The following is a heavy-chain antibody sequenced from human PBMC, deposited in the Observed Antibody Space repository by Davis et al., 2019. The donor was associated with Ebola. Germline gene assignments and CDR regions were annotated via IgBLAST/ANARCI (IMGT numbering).Heavy chain of an antibody. Sequence: GESLKISCAASGFTFSNYAMHWVRQAPGKGLEWVAAISYDGSKTYYGDSVKGRFTISRDNSKNTLNLQMNSLRAEDTAVYYCAKDLGGGYDHSYYKYYGMDVWGKGTTVTVSS. V-gene: IGHV3-30*18. CDR2: ISYDGSKT. CDR3: AKDLGGGYDHSYYKYYGMDV. D-gene: IGHD5-12*01. J-gene: IGHJ6*04. CDR1: GFTFSNYA.